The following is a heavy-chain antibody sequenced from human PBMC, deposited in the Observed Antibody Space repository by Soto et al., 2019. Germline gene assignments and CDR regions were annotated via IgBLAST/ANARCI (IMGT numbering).Heavy chain of an antibody. V-gene: IGHV6-1*01. CDR1: GDSVSSNSAA. D-gene: IGHD3-3*01. CDR3: ARAMDFWSGYYIDYYYYYMDV. Sequence: KQSQTLSLTCAISGDSVSSNSAAWNWIRQSPSRGLEWLGRTYYRSKWYNDYAVSVKSRITINPDTSKNQFSLQLNSVTPEDTAVYYCARAMDFWSGYYIDYYYYYMDVWGKGTTVTVSS. CDR2: TYYRSKWYN. J-gene: IGHJ6*03.